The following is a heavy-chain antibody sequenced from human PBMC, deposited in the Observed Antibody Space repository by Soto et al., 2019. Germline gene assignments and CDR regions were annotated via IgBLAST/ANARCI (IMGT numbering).Heavy chain of an antibody. Sequence: SVKVSCKASGGTFSSYRINWVRQATGQGLEWVGGSVSIYRTADYAQKFQGRVTITADESARTSYVELRSLKPQDTAVYYCVRDSGAKLSSSWGQGTLVTVSS. D-gene: IGHD6-13*01. CDR2: SVSIYRTA. J-gene: IGHJ4*02. CDR3: VRDSGAKLSSS. CDR1: GGTFSSYR. V-gene: IGHV1-69*13.